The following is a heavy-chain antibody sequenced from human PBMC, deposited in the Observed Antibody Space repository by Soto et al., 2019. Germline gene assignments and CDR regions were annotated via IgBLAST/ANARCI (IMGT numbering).Heavy chain of an antibody. J-gene: IGHJ6*02. D-gene: IGHD3-10*01. V-gene: IGHV3-43D*04. CDR2: ISWDGGST. Sequence: GGSLRLSCAASGFTFDDYAMHWVRQAPGKGLEWVSLISWDGGSTYYADSVKGRFTISRDNSKNSLYLQMNSLRAEDTALYYCAKDMIRQDVYYYGSGADFSAGMDVWGQGTTVTVFS. CDR1: GFTFDDYA. CDR3: AKDMIRQDVYYYGSGADFSAGMDV.